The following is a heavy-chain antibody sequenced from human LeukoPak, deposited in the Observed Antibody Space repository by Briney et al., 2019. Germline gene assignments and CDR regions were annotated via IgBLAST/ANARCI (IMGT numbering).Heavy chain of an antibody. CDR2: ISAYNGNT. CDR1: GYTFTSYG. D-gene: IGHD3-16*02. V-gene: IGHV1-18*01. J-gene: IGHJ4*02. CDR3: ARDEYDYVWGSYRLIEY. Sequence: GASVKVSCKASGYTFTSYGISWVRQAPGQGLEWRGWISAYNGNTNYAQKLQGRVTMTTDTSTSTAYMELRSLRSDDTAVYYCARDEYDYVWGSYRLIEYWGQGTLVTVSS.